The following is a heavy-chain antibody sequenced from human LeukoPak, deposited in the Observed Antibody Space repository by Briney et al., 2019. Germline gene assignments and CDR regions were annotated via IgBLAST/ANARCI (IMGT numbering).Heavy chain of an antibody. D-gene: IGHD3-22*01. V-gene: IGHV1-69*04. Sequence: ASVKVSCKASGGTFSSYAISWVRQAPGQGLEWMGRIIPILGIANYAQKFQGRVTITADKSTSTAYMELSSLRSEDTAVYYCARPYDSSGHMSGPFDYWGQGTLVTVSS. CDR1: GGTFSSYA. CDR3: ARPYDSSGHMSGPFDY. CDR2: IIPILGIA. J-gene: IGHJ4*02.